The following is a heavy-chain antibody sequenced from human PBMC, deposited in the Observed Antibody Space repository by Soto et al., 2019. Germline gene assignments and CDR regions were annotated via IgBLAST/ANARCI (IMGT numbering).Heavy chain of an antibody. CDR3: ARDYLGGPGYYYYGMDV. D-gene: IGHD3-10*01. Sequence: QVQLVESGGGVVQPGRSLRLSCAASGFTFSSYGMHWVRQAPGKGLEWVAVIWYDGSNKYYADSVKGRFTISRDNSKNTLYLKMNSLRAEDTAVYYCARDYLGGPGYYYYGMDVWGQGTTVTVSS. V-gene: IGHV3-33*01. CDR2: IWYDGSNK. CDR1: GFTFSSYG. J-gene: IGHJ6*02.